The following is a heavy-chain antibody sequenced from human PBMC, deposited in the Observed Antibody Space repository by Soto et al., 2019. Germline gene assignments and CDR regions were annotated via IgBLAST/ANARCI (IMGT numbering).Heavy chain of an antibody. Sequence: SAGKVSCKASGDTFSINGITWARQAPGQGREWRGVIIPIFGSTNYAHKFQGSVTINAGESTSTVNMEVSSLRSEDTAVYYCAEGTTYSSGWHGNYFYYGMDVWGQGTTVTVYS. J-gene: IGHJ6*01. V-gene: IGHV1-69*13. CDR3: AEGTTYSSGWHGNYFYYGMDV. CDR1: GDTFSING. D-gene: IGHD6-19*01. CDR2: IIPIFGST.